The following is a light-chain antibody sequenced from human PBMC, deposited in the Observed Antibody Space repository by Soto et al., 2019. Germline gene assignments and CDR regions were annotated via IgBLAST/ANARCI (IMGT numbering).Light chain of an antibody. J-gene: IGLJ2*01. V-gene: IGLV2-14*01. CDR1: SSDVGGHNF. CDR2: EVT. CDR3: NSYTSTFTSL. Sequence: QSALTQPASVSGSPGQSITISCTGTSSDVGGHNFVSWYQHHPGKAPKLMIYEVTNRPSGVSDRFSGSKSGNTASLTISGLQAEDEADYYCNSYTSTFTSLFGGGTKLTVL.